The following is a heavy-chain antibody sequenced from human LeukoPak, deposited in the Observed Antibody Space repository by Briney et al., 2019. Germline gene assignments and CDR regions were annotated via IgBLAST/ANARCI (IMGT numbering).Heavy chain of an antibody. Sequence: GGSLRLSCAASGFTFSSYSMNWVRQAPGKGLEWVSYISSSSSTIYYADSVKGRFTISRDNAKNSLYLQMNGLRAEDTAVYYCARGEGSSSFDYWGQGTLVTVSS. D-gene: IGHD6-6*01. CDR3: ARGEGSSSFDY. CDR1: GFTFSSYS. V-gene: IGHV3-48*01. CDR2: ISSSSSTI. J-gene: IGHJ4*02.